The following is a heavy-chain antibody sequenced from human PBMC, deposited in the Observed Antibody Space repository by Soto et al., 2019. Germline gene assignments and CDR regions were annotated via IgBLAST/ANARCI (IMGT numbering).Heavy chain of an antibody. CDR1: GYTFTRYY. J-gene: IGHJ5*02. CDR2: INPNSGGT. V-gene: IGHV1-2*02. Sequence: XSVKISCEASGYTFTRYYIQWVRQAPGQGLEWMGWINPNSGGTNYAQKFQGRVTMTRDTSISTAYMELSRLRSDDTAVYYCARQKRAVSAYNWFDHWGQGCLVTVSS. D-gene: IGHD6-19*01. CDR3: ARQKRAVSAYNWFDH.